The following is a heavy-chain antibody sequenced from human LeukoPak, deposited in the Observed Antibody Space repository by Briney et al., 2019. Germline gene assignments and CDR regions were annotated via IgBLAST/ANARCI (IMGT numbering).Heavy chain of an antibody. CDR1: GGSISSYY. Sequence: SETLSLTSTVSGGSISSYYWSWIRQPPGKGLEWIGYIYYSGSTNYNPSLKSRVTISVDTSKNQFSLKLSSVTAADTAVYYCARGRWPFDIWGQGTMVTVSS. V-gene: IGHV4-59*01. CDR2: IYYSGST. D-gene: IGHD4-23*01. CDR3: ARGRWPFDI. J-gene: IGHJ3*02.